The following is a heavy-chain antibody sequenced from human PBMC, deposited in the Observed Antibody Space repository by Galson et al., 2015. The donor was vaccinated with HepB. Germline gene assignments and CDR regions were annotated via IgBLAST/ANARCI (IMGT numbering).Heavy chain of an antibody. Sequence: SVKVSCKASGYTFTSYGIGWVRQAPGQGLEWMGWISAYNGNTNYAQKLQGRVTMTTDTSTSTAYMELRSLRSDDTAVYYCARDHIAVAGTTGGYWGQGTLVTVSS. V-gene: IGHV1-18*01. CDR3: ARDHIAVAGTTGGY. CDR2: ISAYNGNT. D-gene: IGHD6-13*01. J-gene: IGHJ4*02. CDR1: GYTFTSYG.